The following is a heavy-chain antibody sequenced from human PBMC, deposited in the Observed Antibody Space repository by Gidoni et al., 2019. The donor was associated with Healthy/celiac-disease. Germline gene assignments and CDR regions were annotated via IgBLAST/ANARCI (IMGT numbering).Heavy chain of an antibody. D-gene: IGHD7-27*01. CDR2: ISAYNGNT. V-gene: IGHV1-18*01. Sequence: QVQLVQSGAEVKNPGASVKVSCQASGYTFPSYGISWVRPAPGQGLEWMGWISAYNGNTNYAQKLQGRVTMTTDTSTSTAYMELRSLRSDDTAVYDCARDRGGGQQGIGYFDLWGRGTLVTVSS. J-gene: IGHJ2*01. CDR1: GYTFPSYG. CDR3: ARDRGGGQQGIGYFDL.